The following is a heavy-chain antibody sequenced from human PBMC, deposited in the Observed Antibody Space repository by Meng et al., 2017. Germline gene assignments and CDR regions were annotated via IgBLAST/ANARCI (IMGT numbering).Heavy chain of an antibody. V-gene: IGHV1-2*06. CDR3: AVSAQLEQPYYYYYYGMDV. CDR1: GYTFTGYY. CDR2: INPNSGGT. D-gene: IGHD1/OR15-1a*01. J-gene: IGHJ6*02. Sequence: ASVKVSCKASGYTFTGYYMHWVRQAPGQGLEWMGRINPNSGGTNYAQKFQGRVTMTRDTSISTAYMELCRLRSDDTAVYYCAVSAQLEQPYYYYYYGMDVWGQGTTVTGAS.